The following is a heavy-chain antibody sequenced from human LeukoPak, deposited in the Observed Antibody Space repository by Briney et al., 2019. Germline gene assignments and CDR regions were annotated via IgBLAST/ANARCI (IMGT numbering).Heavy chain of an antibody. J-gene: IGHJ4*02. D-gene: IGHD3-3*01. Sequence: ASVKVSCKASGYTFTSYYMYWVRQAPGQGLEWMGWINPNSGGTNYAQKFQGRVTMTRDTSISTAYMELSRLRSDDTAVYYCARGGDFWSGYSYFDYWGQGTLVTVSS. CDR2: INPNSGGT. CDR1: GYTFTSYY. V-gene: IGHV1-2*02. CDR3: ARGGDFWSGYSYFDY.